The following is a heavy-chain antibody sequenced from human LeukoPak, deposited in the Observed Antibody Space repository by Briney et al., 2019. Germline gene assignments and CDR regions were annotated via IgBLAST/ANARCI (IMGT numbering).Heavy chain of an antibody. D-gene: IGHD2-15*01. CDR2: IFDSGST. J-gene: IGHJ4*02. CDR1: GGSISSYY. V-gene: IGHV4-59*12. CDR3: ARIVVVAAHFDY. Sequence: PSETLSLTCTVSGGSISSYYWSWIRQPPGKGLEWIGYIFDSGSTNYNPSLKSRVTISVDTSKSQFSLKLSSVTAADTAVYYCARIVVVAAHFDYWGQGTLVTVSS.